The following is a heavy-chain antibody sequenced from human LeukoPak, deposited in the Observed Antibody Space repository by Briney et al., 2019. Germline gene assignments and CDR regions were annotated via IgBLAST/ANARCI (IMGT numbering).Heavy chain of an antibody. Sequence: GGSLRLSCAASGFTFSSYSMNWVRQAPGKGLEWVSAITGGGGSTYYADSVKGRFTISRDNSKNTLYLQMNSLRADDTAVYYCAKDARPSYWGQGTLVTVSS. V-gene: IGHV3-23*01. CDR3: AKDARPSY. J-gene: IGHJ4*02. CDR2: ITGGGGST. CDR1: GFTFSSYS.